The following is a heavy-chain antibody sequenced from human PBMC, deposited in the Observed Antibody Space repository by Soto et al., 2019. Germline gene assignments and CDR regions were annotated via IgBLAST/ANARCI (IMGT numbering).Heavy chain of an antibody. D-gene: IGHD3-10*01. CDR2: IYYSGST. CDR1: GGSVNSGNYY. V-gene: IGHV4-61*01. CDR3: ARVGVTMIRGADY. Sequence: QVQLQESGPGLVKPSETLSLTCSVSGGSVNSGNYYWSWIRQPPGKGLEWIGYIYYSGSTNYNPSLKSRVTISLDTSKNQCSLSPNSVTAADTAVYYCARVGVTMIRGADYWGQGTLVTVSS. J-gene: IGHJ4*02.